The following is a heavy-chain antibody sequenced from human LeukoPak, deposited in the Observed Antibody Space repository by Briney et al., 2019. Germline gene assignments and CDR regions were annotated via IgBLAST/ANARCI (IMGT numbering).Heavy chain of an antibody. D-gene: IGHD4-17*01. Sequence: GGSLRLSCAASGFTFSSFAMTWVRQAPGKGLEWVSSITGTHYTTYNTDSVKGRFTISRDNSKNTLYLQMNSLRADDTAVYYCTKDPDGDYVGAFDPWGQGTLVTVSS. CDR1: GFTFSSFA. CDR3: TKDPDGDYVGAFDP. V-gene: IGHV3-23*01. CDR2: ITGTHYTT. J-gene: IGHJ5*02.